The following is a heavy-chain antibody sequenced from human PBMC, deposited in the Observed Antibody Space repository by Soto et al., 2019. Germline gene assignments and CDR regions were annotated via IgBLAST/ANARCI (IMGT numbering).Heavy chain of an antibody. CDR2: ISYDGSNK. Sequence: PGGSLRLSCAASGFTFSSYGMHWVRQAPGKGLEWVAVISYDGSNKYYADSVKGRFTISRDNSKNTLYLQMNSLRAEDTAVYYCAKDKDSLDYWGQGTLVTVSS. J-gene: IGHJ4*02. CDR1: GFTFSSYG. CDR3: AKDKDSLDY. V-gene: IGHV3-30*18. D-gene: IGHD2-15*01.